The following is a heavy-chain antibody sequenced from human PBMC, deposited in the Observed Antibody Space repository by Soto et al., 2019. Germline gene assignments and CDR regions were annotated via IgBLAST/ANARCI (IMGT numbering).Heavy chain of an antibody. Sequence: QVQLLQSGAEVKKPGASVKVSCKASGYTFTSYYMHWVRQAPGQGLEWMGIINPSGGSTSYAQKFQGRVTMTRDTYTSTVYMELSSLRSEDTAVYYCARHESGTPFDPWGQGTLVTVSS. CDR1: GYTFTSYY. D-gene: IGHD1-7*01. CDR2: INPSGGST. J-gene: IGHJ5*02. CDR3: ARHESGTPFDP. V-gene: IGHV1-46*01.